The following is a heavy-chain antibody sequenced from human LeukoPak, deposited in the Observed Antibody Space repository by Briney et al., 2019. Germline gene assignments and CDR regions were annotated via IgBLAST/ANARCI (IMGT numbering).Heavy chain of an antibody. CDR3: ARGGKITMILRPRAFDI. CDR2: ISSSSSYI. CDR1: GLTFSSYT. V-gene: IGHV3-21*01. Sequence: GGSLRLSCAASGLTFSSYTMNWVRQAPGKGLEWVSSISSSSSYIYYADSVKGRFTISRDNAKNSLYLQMNSLRAEDTAVYYCARGGKITMILRPRAFDIWGQGTMVTVSS. D-gene: IGHD3-22*01. J-gene: IGHJ3*02.